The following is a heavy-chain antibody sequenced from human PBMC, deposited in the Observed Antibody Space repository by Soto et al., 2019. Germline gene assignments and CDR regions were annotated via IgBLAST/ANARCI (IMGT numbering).Heavy chain of an antibody. CDR3: AKDRELGSPVSGGLGV. CDR2: ISSRSNQI. D-gene: IGHD1-7*01. CDR1: GFTFNNYN. Sequence: LRLSCAASGFTFNNYNMNWVRQGPGKGLEWVASISSRSNQIFHADSVKGRFTISRDNAKNSVFLQMNSLRPEDTAVYYCAKDRELGSPVSGGLGVWGQGTTVTVSS. V-gene: IGHV3-21*01. J-gene: IGHJ6*02.